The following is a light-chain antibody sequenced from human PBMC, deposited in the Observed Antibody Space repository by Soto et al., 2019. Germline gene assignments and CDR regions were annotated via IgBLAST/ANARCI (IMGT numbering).Light chain of an antibody. J-gene: IGLJ1*01. CDR1: SSDVGGYNY. CDR3: SSYASSSTPYV. Sequence: QSALTQPASGSGSPGQSITISCTGTSSDVGGYNYVSWYQQHPGKAPKLMIYDVSNRPSGVSNRFSGSKSGNTASLTISGLLAEDEADYYCSSYASSSTPYVFGTGTKLTVL. V-gene: IGLV2-14*03. CDR2: DVS.